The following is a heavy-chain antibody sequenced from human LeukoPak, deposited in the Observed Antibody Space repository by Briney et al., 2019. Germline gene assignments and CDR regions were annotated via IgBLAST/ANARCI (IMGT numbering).Heavy chain of an antibody. CDR1: GFTFSRYA. V-gene: IGHV3-21*05. Sequence: GGSLRLSCAASGFTFSRYAMNWVRQATGKGLEWVSYINDESSDIHYAGSVRGRFTISRDDARQTLYLQLSSLRVEDTAVYYCARDTFQPGLIDSWGQGTLVTVSS. CDR2: INDESSDI. D-gene: IGHD2-2*01. J-gene: IGHJ4*02. CDR3: ARDTFQPGLIDS.